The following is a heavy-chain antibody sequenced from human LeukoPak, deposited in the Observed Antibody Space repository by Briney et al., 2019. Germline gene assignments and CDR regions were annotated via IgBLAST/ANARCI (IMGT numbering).Heavy chain of an antibody. V-gene: IGHV1-46*01. D-gene: IGHD3-10*01. CDR3: ARAPGTYYYGSGSYYNDY. J-gene: IGHJ4*02. CDR1: GYTFTSYY. CDR2: VNPSGGST. Sequence: ASVKVSCKASGYTFTSYYMHWVRQPPGQGLEWMGIVNPSGGSTSYAQKFQGRVTMTRDTSTSTVYLELSSLRSEDTAVYYCARAPGTYYYGSGSYYNDYWGQGTLVTVSS.